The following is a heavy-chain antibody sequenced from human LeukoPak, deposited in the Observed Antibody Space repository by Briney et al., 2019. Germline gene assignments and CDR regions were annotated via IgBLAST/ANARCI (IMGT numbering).Heavy chain of an antibody. Sequence: PSETLSLTCTVSGGSISTSRHYWGWIRQPPGKGLEWIGSMYYSGSTHYNPSLKSRVTIYVDTYKSRFSLKLSSVTAADTAVYYCATTVTTRYYFDYWGQGALVTVSS. V-gene: IGHV4-39*01. CDR3: ATTVTTRYYFDY. D-gene: IGHD4-17*01. CDR1: GGSISTSRHY. CDR2: MYYSGST. J-gene: IGHJ4*02.